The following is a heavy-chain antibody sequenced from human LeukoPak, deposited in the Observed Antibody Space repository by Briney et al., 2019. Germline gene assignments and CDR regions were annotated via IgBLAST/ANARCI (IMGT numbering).Heavy chain of an antibody. Sequence: SETLSLTCAVYGGSFSGYYWSWIRQPPGKGLEWIGEINHSGSTNYNPSLKSRVTISVDTSKNQFSLKLSSVTAADTAVYYCAKDKYYGDYVVPGGWFDPWGQGTLVTVSS. CDR2: INHSGST. CDR3: AKDKYYGDYVVPGGWFDP. D-gene: IGHD4-17*01. CDR1: GGSFSGYY. V-gene: IGHV4-34*01. J-gene: IGHJ5*02.